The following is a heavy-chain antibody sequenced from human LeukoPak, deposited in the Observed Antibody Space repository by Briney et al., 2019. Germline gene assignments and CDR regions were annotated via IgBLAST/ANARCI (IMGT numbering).Heavy chain of an antibody. CDR3: ARDDCSSISCYHNWFDS. CDR1: GFTFSSYW. V-gene: IGHV3-7*01. Sequence: VGSLRLSCAASGFTFSSYWMSWVRQAPGKGLEWVANIKQDGSEKYYVDSVKGRFTISRDNAKNSLYLQMNSLRAEDTAVYYCARDDCSSISCYHNWFDSWGQGTLVTVSS. J-gene: IGHJ5*01. CDR2: IKQDGSEK. D-gene: IGHD2-2*01.